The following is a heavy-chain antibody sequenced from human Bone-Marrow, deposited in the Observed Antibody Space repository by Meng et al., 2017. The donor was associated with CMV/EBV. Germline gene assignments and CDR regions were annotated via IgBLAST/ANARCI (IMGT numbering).Heavy chain of an antibody. D-gene: IGHD2-21*02. CDR1: GDSVSSNSAA. CDR2: TYYRSKWYN. Sequence: SQTLPLTCAISGDSVSSNSAAWNWIRQSPSRGLEWLGRTYYRSKWYNDYAVSVKSRITINPDTSKNQFSLQLNSVTPEDTAVYYCARDLGVGTGDPPYFDNWGQGTLVTVSS. V-gene: IGHV6-1*01. J-gene: IGHJ4*02. CDR3: ARDLGVGTGDPPYFDN.